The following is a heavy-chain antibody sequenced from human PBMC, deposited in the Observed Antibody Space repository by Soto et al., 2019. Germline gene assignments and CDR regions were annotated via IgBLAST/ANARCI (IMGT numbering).Heavy chain of an antibody. V-gene: IGHV1-18*04. Sequence: QVQLVQSGAEVKKPWASVKVSCTASGYTFTSYAISWVRQAPGQGLEWMGWISAYNGNTKYAQKLQGRVTMTTDTSTSTAYMELRSLRSDDTAVYYCASEGSGWYSFDYWGQGTLVTVSS. J-gene: IGHJ4*02. CDR3: ASEGSGWYSFDY. D-gene: IGHD6-19*01. CDR1: GYTFTSYA. CDR2: ISAYNGNT.